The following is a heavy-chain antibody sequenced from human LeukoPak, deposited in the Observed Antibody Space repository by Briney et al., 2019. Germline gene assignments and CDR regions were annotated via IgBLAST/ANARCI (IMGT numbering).Heavy chain of an antibody. CDR1: GFTFSSYA. CDR2: ISYDGSNK. V-gene: IGHV3-30*04. Sequence: PGRSLRLSCAASGFTFSSYATHWVRQAPGKGLEWVAVISYDGSNKYYADSVKGRFTISRDNSKNTLYLQMNSLRAEDTAVYYCARVGSGYPDWGQGTLVTVSS. J-gene: IGHJ4*02. CDR3: ARVGSGYPD. D-gene: IGHD3-16*02.